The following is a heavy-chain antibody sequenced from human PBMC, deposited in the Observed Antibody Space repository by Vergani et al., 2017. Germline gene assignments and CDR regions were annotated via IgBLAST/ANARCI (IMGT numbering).Heavy chain of an antibody. Sequence: QVRLQESGPGLVKPLETLSLTCSVSGGSMSGYYWSWIRQPPGKELEWIGYMSHSGSTNYNPTLDTRVTISGDTSKNQFSLKLNSVTAADTAVYYCGGVADFYGLGSRLLDLWGQGILVTVSS. V-gene: IGHV4-59*01. CDR1: GGSMSGYY. CDR2: MSHSGST. CDR3: GGVADFYGLGSRLLDL. D-gene: IGHD3-10*01. J-gene: IGHJ5*02.